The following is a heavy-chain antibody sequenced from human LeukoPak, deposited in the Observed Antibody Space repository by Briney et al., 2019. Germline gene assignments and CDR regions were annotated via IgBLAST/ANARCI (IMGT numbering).Heavy chain of an antibody. CDR3: ARDTLGEGEDANYAVYYFDY. J-gene: IGHJ4*02. CDR1: GFTFGTYW. Sequence: GGSLRLSCAASGFTFGTYWMSWVRQAPGKGLEWVANIKKDGNGKYYVDSVKGRFTISRDNAKNSLDLQMNSLRAEDTAVYYCARDTLGEGEDANYAVYYFDYWGQGTPVTVSS. CDR2: IKKDGNGK. D-gene: IGHD4/OR15-4a*01. V-gene: IGHV3-7*01.